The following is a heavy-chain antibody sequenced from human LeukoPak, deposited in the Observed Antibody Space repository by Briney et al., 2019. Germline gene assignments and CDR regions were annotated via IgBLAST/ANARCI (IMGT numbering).Heavy chain of an antibody. CDR1: GFTVSSNY. J-gene: IGHJ4*02. Sequence: GGSLRLSCAASGFTVSSNYMSWVRQAPGKGLEWVSVIYSGGGTYYADSVKGRLTISRDNSKNTLYLQMNSMRAEDTAVYYCAAASSMGPFDYWGQGTLVTVSS. V-gene: IGHV3-53*01. CDR2: IYSGGGT. CDR3: AAASSMGPFDY. D-gene: IGHD2/OR15-2a*01.